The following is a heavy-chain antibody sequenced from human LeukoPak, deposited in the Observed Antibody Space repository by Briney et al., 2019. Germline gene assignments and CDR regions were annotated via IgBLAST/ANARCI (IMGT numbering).Heavy chain of an antibody. J-gene: IGHJ4*02. Sequence: GGSLRLSCAASGFTFSSYSMNWVRQAPGKGLEWVSSISSSSSYIYYADSVKGRFTISRDNVKNTLYLQMNSLRAEDTAVYFCARDPSAFSGSYDYRGQGTLVTVSS. CDR1: GFTFSSYS. CDR2: ISSSSSYI. V-gene: IGHV3-21*01. D-gene: IGHD1-26*01. CDR3: ARDPSAFSGSYDY.